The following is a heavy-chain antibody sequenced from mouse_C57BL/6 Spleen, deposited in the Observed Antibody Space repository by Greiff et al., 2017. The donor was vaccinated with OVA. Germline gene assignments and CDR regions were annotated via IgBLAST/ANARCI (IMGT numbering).Heavy chain of an antibody. CDR2: INPNNGGT. CDR3: ARAHYYGSSPYAMDY. Sequence: EVQLVESGPELVKPGASVKIPCKASGYTFTDYNMDWVKQSHGKSLEWIGDINPNNGGTIYNQKFKGKATLTVDKSSSTAYMELRSLTSEDTAVYYCARAHYYGSSPYAMDYWGQGTSVTVSS. J-gene: IGHJ4*01. CDR1: GYTFTDYN. D-gene: IGHD1-1*01. V-gene: IGHV1-18*01.